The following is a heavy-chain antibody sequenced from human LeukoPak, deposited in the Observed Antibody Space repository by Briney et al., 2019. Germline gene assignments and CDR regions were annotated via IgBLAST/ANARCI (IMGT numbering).Heavy chain of an antibody. CDR3: AKDSWGWDYFDY. D-gene: IGHD7-27*01. CDR2: ISGSGGST. V-gene: IGHV3-23*01. J-gene: IGHJ4*02. CDR1: GFTFSSYA. Sequence: GGSLRLSCAASGFTFSSYAMSWVRQAPGKGLEWVSAISGSGGSTYYADSVKGRFTISRDNSKNTLYLQMNSLRAEDTTVYYCAKDSWGWDYFDYWGQGTLVTVSS.